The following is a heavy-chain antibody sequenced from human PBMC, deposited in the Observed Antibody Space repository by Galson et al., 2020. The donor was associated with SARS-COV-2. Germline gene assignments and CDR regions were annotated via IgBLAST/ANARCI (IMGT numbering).Heavy chain of an antibody. CDR3: AKLEVPSWDVWYFDL. CDR2: IGTTGTTI. J-gene: IGHJ2*01. V-gene: IGHV3-11*01. CDR1: GFSLSDHY. Sequence: GGSLRLSCAASGFSLSDHYMSWIRQAPGKGLALVAYIGTTGTTIQYADSMKGRFTISRDNARHSVFLQMNSLGAEDTAVYYCAKLEVPSWDVWYFDLWGRGTLVSVST. D-gene: IGHD1-1*01.